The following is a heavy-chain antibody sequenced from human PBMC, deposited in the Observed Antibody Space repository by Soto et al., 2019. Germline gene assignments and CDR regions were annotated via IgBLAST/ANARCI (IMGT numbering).Heavy chain of an antibody. Sequence: KQSQTLSLTCAISGDSVSSNSAAWNWIRQSPSRGLEWLGRTYYRSKWYNDYAVSVKSRITINPDTSKNQFSLQLNSVTPEDTAVYYCARDTKASSSWANNYFDYWGQGTLVTVSS. CDR1: GDSVSSNSAA. CDR2: TYYRSKWYN. J-gene: IGHJ4*02. CDR3: ARDTKASSSWANNYFDY. D-gene: IGHD6-13*01. V-gene: IGHV6-1*01.